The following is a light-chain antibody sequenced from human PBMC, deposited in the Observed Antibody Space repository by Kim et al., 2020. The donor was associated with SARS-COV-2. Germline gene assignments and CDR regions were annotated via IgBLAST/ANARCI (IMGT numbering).Light chain of an antibody. J-gene: IGLJ2*01. CDR1: KLGDHY. V-gene: IGLV3-1*01. Sequence: SYELTQPPSVSVSPGQTASITCSRDKLGDHYACWYQQKPGQSPVLVIYQDNKRPSGIPERFSGSNSGNTATLTISGTQAMDEADYYCQAWDSSTVLFGGGTQLTVL. CDR3: QAWDSSTVL. CDR2: QDN.